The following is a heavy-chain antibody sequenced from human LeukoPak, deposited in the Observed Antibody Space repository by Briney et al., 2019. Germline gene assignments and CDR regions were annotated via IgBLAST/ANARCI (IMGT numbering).Heavy chain of an antibody. V-gene: IGHV1-8*01. CDR3: ARGPHSPKTNDFWSGYSYYYYYYGMDV. CDR1: GYTFTSYD. CDR2: MNPNSGNT. D-gene: IGHD3-3*01. J-gene: IGHJ6*02. Sequence: GASVKVSCKASGYTFTSYDINWVRQATGQGLEWMGWMNPNSGNTGYAQKFQGRVTMTRNTSISTAYMELSSLRSEDTAVYYCARGPHSPKTNDFWSGYSYYYYYYGMDVWGQGTTVTVSS.